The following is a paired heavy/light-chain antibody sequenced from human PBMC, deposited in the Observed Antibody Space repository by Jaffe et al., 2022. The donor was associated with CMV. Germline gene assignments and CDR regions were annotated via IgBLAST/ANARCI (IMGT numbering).Light chain of an antibody. V-gene: IGLV3-1*01. CDR1: KLGDRY. CDR3: QAWDSGTVV. CDR2: QDN. J-gene: IGLJ2*01. Sequence: SYELTQPPSVSVSPGQTASIACSGDKLGDRYAHWYQQKPGQPPLLVIYQDNKRPSGIPERFSGSNSGNTATLTISGTQTMDEADYSCQAWDSGTVVFGGGTRLTVL.
Heavy chain of an antibody. CDR1: GFTFSDLY. D-gene: IGHD3-10*01. V-gene: IGHV3-72*01. CDR2: IRNRANSYTT. CDR3: ARPRSGSGYYFDY. J-gene: IGHJ4*02. Sequence: EVQLVESGGGLVQPGGSLRLSCAASGFTFSDLYMDWVRQAPGKGLEWVGRIRNRANSYTTEYAASVKGRFTISRDDSKNLLYLQMNSLKAEDTAVYYCARPRSGSGYYFDYWGRGTLVTVSS.